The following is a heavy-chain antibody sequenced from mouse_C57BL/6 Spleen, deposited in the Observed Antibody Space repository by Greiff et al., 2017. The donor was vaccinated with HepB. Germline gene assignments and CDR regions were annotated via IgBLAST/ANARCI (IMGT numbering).Heavy chain of an antibody. CDR1: GFTFSDYG. V-gene: IGHV5-17*01. D-gene: IGHD2-3*01. Sequence: EVQRVESGGGLVKPGGSLKLSCAASGFTFSDYGMHWVRQAPEKGLEWVAYISSGSSTIYYADTVKGRFTISRDNAKNTLFLQMTSLRSEDTAMYYCARSNDGYLYYYAMDYWGQGTSVTVSS. J-gene: IGHJ4*01. CDR3: ARSNDGYLYYYAMDY. CDR2: ISSGSSTI.